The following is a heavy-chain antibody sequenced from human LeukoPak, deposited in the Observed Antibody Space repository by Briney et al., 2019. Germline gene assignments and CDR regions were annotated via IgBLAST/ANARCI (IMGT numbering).Heavy chain of an antibody. D-gene: IGHD4-17*01. V-gene: IGHV4-34*01. CDR1: GGSFSGYY. CDR2: INHSGST. Sequence: SETLSLTCAVYGGSFSGYYWSWIRQPPGKGLEWIGEINHSGSTNYNPSLKSRVTISVDTSKNQFSLKLSSVTAADTAVYFCAREDYGDCGRYFDNWGQGTLVTVSS. J-gene: IGHJ4*02. CDR3: AREDYGDCGRYFDN.